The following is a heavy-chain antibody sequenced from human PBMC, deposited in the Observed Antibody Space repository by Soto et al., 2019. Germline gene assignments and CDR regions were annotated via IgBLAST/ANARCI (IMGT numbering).Heavy chain of an antibody. J-gene: IGHJ5*02. D-gene: IGHD3-10*01. Sequence: SETLSLTCTVSGGSIRSYYWSWLRQPPGKALEWIGYIYYSGSTNYNPSLQRRVNLSVDTSKNPFSLKLSSVTAADTAVYYCARHTYYYGSGSYYNYLGKNNWFDPWGQGTLVTVSS. CDR2: IYYSGST. V-gene: IGHV4-59*08. CDR1: GGSIRSYY. CDR3: ARHTYYYGSGSYYNYLGKNNWFDP.